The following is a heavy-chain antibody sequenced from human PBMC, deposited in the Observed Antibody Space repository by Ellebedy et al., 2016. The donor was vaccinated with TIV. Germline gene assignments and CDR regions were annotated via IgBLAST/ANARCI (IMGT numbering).Heavy chain of an antibody. D-gene: IGHD6-19*01. Sequence: GESLKISCAASGFRFSDYYMTSIRQAPGRGLEWISYISVDGGAAYYSDSVKGRFTISRDNAPQSLYLQINNLRADDTAVYYCARFRYTSFWHLGHNGLDYWGQGTLVSVSS. CDR2: ISVDGGAA. CDR1: GFRFSDYY. V-gene: IGHV3-11*01. CDR3: ARFRYTSFWHLGHNGLDY. J-gene: IGHJ4*02.